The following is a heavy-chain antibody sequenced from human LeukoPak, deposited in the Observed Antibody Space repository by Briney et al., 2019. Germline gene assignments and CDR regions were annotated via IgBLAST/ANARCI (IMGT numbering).Heavy chain of an antibody. CDR1: GGSISSYY. CDR2: IYYSGST. D-gene: IGHD6-13*01. CDR3: ARQVSRVAAAGQIY. J-gene: IGHJ4*02. V-gene: IGHV4-59*01. Sequence: SETLSLTRTVSGGSISSYYWSWIRQPPGKGLEWIGYIYYSGSTNYNPSLKSRVTISVDTSKNQFSLKLSSVTAADTAVYYCARQVSRVAAAGQIYWGQGTLVTVSS.